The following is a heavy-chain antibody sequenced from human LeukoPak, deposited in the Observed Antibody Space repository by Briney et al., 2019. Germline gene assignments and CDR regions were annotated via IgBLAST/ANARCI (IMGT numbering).Heavy chain of an antibody. CDR1: GYTFTSYG. J-gene: IGHJ6*02. CDR3: ARAISGSFGTLDV. CDR2: ISAYNGNT. Sequence: ASVKVSCKASGYTFTSYGISWVRQAPGQGLEWMGWISAYNGNTNYAQKLQGRVTITADESTSTAYMELSSLRSEDTAVYYCARAISGSFGTLDVWGQGTTVTVSS. V-gene: IGHV1-18*01. D-gene: IGHD1-26*01.